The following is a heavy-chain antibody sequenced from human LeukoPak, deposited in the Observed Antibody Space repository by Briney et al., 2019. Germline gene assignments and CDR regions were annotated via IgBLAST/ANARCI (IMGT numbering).Heavy chain of an antibody. V-gene: IGHV4-59*01. J-gene: IGHJ4*02. CDR2: IYYSGST. CDR1: GGSISSYY. Sequence: PSETLSLTCTVSGGSISSYYWSWIRQPPGKGLEWIGYIYYSGSTNYNPSLKSRVTISVDTSKNQFSLKLSSVTAADTAVYYCARTTRMYYYDSSGSEFDYWGQGTLVTVSS. CDR3: ARTTRMYYYDSSGSEFDY. D-gene: IGHD3-22*01.